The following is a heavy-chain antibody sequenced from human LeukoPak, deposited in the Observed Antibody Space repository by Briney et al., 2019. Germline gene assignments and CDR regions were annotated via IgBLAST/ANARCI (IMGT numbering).Heavy chain of an antibody. J-gene: IGHJ6*02. D-gene: IGHD1-26*01. V-gene: IGHV4-59*01. CDR1: GGSISTYY. CDR2: IFYSGST. Sequence: PSETLSPTCTVSGGSISTYYWSWIRQPPGKGLEWIGYIFYSGSTNYNPSLESRVTISVDTSKNQFSLKLSSVTAADTAVYYCARGNSGSYYAMDVWGQGTTVTVSS. CDR3: ARGNSGSYYAMDV.